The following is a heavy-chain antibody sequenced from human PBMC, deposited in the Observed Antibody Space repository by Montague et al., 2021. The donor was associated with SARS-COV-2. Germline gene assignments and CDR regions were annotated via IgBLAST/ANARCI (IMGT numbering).Heavy chain of an antibody. CDR1: GGSFSTYS. V-gene: IGHV4-34*01. J-gene: IGHJ6*03. Sequence: SETLSLTCAVHGGSFSTYSWNWIRQPPGKGLEWIGDIHHGGSTNYNPSLKSRVTISADTSKNQFSLKLTSVAAADTAVYYCARLGDGVVPSPRLGVGPYYYDYYMDVWGKGTTVTVSS. CDR3: ARLGDGVVPSPRLGVGPYYYDYYMDV. CDR2: IHHGGST. D-gene: IGHD3-10*01.